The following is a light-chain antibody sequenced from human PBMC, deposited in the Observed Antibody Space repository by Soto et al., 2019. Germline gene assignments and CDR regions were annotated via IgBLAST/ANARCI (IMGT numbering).Light chain of an antibody. CDR2: EVT. Sequence: QSVLTQPASVSGSPGQSITISCTGTSNDVGGYNSVSWHQQYPGKAPKLLIFEVTNRPSGVSSRFSGSKSGNTASLTISGLQAEDEADYYCNSHRAINPYYVFGTGTKVTVL. CDR3: NSHRAINPYYV. J-gene: IGLJ1*01. V-gene: IGLV2-14*01. CDR1: SNDVGGYNS.